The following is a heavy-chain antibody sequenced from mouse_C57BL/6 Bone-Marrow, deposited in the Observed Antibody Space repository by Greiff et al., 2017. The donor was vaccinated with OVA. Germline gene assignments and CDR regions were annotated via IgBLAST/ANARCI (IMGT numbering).Heavy chain of an antibody. CDR1: GYTFTSYG. CDR3: ARYSFAY. J-gene: IGHJ3*01. CDR2: IYPRSGNT. V-gene: IGHV1-81*01. Sequence: QVHVKQSGAELARPGASVKLSCTASGYTFTSYGISWVKQRTGQGLEWIGEIYPRSGNTYYNEKFKGKATLTADKSSSTAYMELRSLTSEDSAVYFCARYSFAYWGQGTLVTVSA.